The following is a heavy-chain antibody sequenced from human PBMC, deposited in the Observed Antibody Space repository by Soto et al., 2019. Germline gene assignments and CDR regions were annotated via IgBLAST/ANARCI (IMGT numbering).Heavy chain of an antibody. CDR1: GFTFSSFA. CDR2: ITGGGDST. CDR3: VKKMGGTTTSGAYWYFDM. V-gene: IGHV3-23*01. D-gene: IGHD1-26*01. J-gene: IGHJ2*01. Sequence: EVQLLESGGGLVQPGGSLRLSCAASGFTFSSFAMNWVRQAPGKGLEWVSGITGGGDSTFYADSVKGRFTISRVQSKNTVYLQMNSLRAEDTAVYYCVKKMGGTTTSGAYWYFDMWGRGTLVTVSS.